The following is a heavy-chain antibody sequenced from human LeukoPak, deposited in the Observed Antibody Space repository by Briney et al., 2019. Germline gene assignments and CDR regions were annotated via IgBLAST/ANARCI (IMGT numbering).Heavy chain of an antibody. CDR2: ISSSSSYI. J-gene: IGHJ4*02. D-gene: IGHD3-22*01. Sequence: PGGSLRLSCAASGFTFSSYSMNWVRQAPGKGLEWVSSISSSSSYIYYADSVKGRFTISRDNAKNSLYLQMNSLRAEDTAVYYCARSSGHYWAFDYWGQGTLVTVSS. V-gene: IGHV3-21*01. CDR1: GFTFSSYS. CDR3: ARSSGHYWAFDY.